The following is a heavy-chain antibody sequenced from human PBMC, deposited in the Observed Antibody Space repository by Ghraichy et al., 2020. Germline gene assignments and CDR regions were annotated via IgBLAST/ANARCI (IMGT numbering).Heavy chain of an antibody. J-gene: IGHJ2*01. CDR3: ASAPRGYFDL. V-gene: IGHV4-34*01. CDR2: INHSGST. CDR1: GGSFSGYY. Sequence: SETLSLTCAVYGGSFSGYYWSWIRQPPGKGLEWIGEINHSGSTNYNPSLKSRVTISVDTSKNQFSLKLSSVTAADTAVYYCASAPRGYFDLWGRGTLVTVSS.